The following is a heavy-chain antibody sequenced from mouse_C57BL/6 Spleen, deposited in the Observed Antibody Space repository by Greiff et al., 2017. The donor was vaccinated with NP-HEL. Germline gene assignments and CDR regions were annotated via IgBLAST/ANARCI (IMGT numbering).Heavy chain of an antibody. D-gene: IGHD3-2*02. CDR3: ARKRGTAQATSPMDH. CDR1: GYTFTDYY. CDR2: INPNNGGT. J-gene: IGHJ4*01. Sequence: EVQLQQSGPELVKPGASVKISCKASGYTFTDYYMNWVKQSHGKSLEWIGDINPNNGGTSYNQKFKGKATLTVDKSSSTAYMELRSLTSEDSAVYYCARKRGTAQATSPMDHWGQGTSVTVSS. V-gene: IGHV1-26*01.